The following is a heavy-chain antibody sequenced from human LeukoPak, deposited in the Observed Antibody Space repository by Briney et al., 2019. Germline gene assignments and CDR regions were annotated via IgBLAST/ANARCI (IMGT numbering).Heavy chain of an antibody. CDR1: GYTFTNYE. J-gene: IGHJ5*02. Sequence: GASVKVSCKASGYTFTNYEINWVRQAPGQGLEWMGWMTPNSGSTGYAQKFQGRVAMTRNTSTGTAYVELSSLRSEDTAVYYCARNDRGIPDWFDPWGQGTLVTVSS. D-gene: IGHD3-16*01. CDR3: ARNDRGIPDWFDP. V-gene: IGHV1-8*01. CDR2: MTPNSGST.